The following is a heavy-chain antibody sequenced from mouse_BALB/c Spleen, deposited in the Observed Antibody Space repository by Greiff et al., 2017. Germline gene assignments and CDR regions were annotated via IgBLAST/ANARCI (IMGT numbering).Heavy chain of an antibody. Sequence: VQLQQSGPELGKPGASVKISCKASGYSFTGYNMYWVKQSHRKSLEWIGYIDPYNGGTSYNQKSKGKATLTVDKSSSTAYMHLNSLTSEDSAIYYCARGGNYDGYYAMDYWGQGTSVTVSS. CDR1: GYSFTGYN. CDR3: ARGGNYDGYYAMDY. CDR2: IDPYNGGT. V-gene: IGHV1S135*01. J-gene: IGHJ4*01. D-gene: IGHD2-1*01.